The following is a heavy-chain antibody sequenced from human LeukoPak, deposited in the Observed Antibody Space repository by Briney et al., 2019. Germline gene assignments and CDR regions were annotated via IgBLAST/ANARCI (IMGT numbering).Heavy chain of an antibody. CDR1: GGSISSGSYY. Sequence: SQTLSLTCTVSGGSISSGSYYWSWIRQAAGKGLEWIGRIYTSGSTNYNPSLKSRVTISVDTSKNQFSLKLSSVTAADTAVYYCARTPDLYYYYYMDVWGKGTTVTVSS. CDR3: ARTPDLYYYYYMDV. V-gene: IGHV4-61*02. D-gene: IGHD1-14*01. J-gene: IGHJ6*03. CDR2: IYTSGST.